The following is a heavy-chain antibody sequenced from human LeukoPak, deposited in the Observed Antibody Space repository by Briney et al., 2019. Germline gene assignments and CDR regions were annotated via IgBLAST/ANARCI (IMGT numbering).Heavy chain of an antibody. CDR1: GFTFSSYW. CDR3: ARRGGRGATPFDY. D-gene: IGHD1-26*01. CDR2: IKQDGSEK. Sequence: PGGSLRLSCAASGFTFSSYWMSWVRQAPGKGLEWVANIKQDGSEKYYVDSVKGRFTISRDNAKNSLYLQMNSLRAEDTAGYYCARRGGRGATPFDYWGQGTLVTVSS. V-gene: IGHV3-7*01. J-gene: IGHJ4*02.